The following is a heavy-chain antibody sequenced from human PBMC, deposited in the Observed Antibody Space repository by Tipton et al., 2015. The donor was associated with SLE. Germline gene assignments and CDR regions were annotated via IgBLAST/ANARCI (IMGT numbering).Heavy chain of an antibody. V-gene: IGHV4-34*01. D-gene: IGHD3-3*01. Sequence: TLSLTCAVYGGSFSGYYWSWIRQPPGKGLEWIGEINHDGTTNYNPSLKRRVAMSLGTSKNQFSLKLTSLTAADTAVYYCARRVYGVGDLYYFDHWGRGKLVTVSS. CDR2: INHDGTT. CDR1: GGSFSGYY. CDR3: ARRVYGVGDLYYFDH. J-gene: IGHJ4*02.